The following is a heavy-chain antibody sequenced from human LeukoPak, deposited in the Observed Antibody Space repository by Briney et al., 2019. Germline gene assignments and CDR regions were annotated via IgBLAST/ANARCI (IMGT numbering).Heavy chain of an antibody. CDR1: GFTFSSYG. V-gene: IGHV3-30*18. CDR2: ISYDGSNK. Sequence: GGSLRLSCAASGFTFSSYGMPWVRQAPGKGLEWVAVISYDGSNKYYADSVKGRFTISRDNSKNTLYLQMNSLRAEDTAVYYCAKAWHSSSWYFDYWGQGTLVTVSS. J-gene: IGHJ4*02. D-gene: IGHD6-13*01. CDR3: AKAWHSSSWYFDY.